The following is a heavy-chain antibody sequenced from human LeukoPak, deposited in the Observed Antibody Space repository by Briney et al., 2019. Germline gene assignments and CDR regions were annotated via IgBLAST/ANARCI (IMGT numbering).Heavy chain of an antibody. CDR2: ISAYNGNS. CDR1: GYTFTNYG. V-gene: IGHV1-18*01. J-gene: IGHJ4*02. CDR3: ARDQWSSSSQRNIDY. D-gene: IGHD6-13*01. Sequence: GASVKVSCKASGYTFTNYGISWVRQAPGQGLEWMGWISAYNGNSIYAQKLQGRITVTTDTSTSTAYMELRSLTSDDTAVYYCARDQWSSSSQRNIDYWGQGTLATVSS.